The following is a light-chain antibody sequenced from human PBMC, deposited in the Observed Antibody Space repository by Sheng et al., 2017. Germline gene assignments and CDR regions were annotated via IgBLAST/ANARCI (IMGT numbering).Light chain of an antibody. CDR2: KAS. CDR3: QQSNSYPWT. Sequence: DIQLTQSPSTLSATVGDRVTITCRANESVSAWLAWYQQKPGMAPKVLIYKASSLQSGVPSRFAGSASGTEFTLSISNLQPDDFATYYCQQSNSYPWTFGQGPKVESK. V-gene: IGKV1-5*03. J-gene: IGKJ1*01. CDR1: ESVSAW.